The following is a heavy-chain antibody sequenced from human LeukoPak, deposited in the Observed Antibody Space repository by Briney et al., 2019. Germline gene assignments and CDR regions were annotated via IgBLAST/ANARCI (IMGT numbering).Heavy chain of an antibody. CDR2: ISSSSSYI. CDR3: ARRHDYSNYPDY. CDR1: GFTFSSYS. J-gene: IGHJ4*02. D-gene: IGHD4-11*01. V-gene: IGHV3-21*01. Sequence: SGRSLRLSCAASGFTFSSYSMNWVRQAPGKGLEWVSSISSSSSYIYYADSVKGRFTISRDNAKNSLYLQMNSLRAEDTAVYYCARRHDYSNYPDYWGQGTLVTVSS.